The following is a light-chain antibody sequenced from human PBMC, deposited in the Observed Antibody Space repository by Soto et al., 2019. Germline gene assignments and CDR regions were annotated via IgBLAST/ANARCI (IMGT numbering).Light chain of an antibody. Sequence: DTRLTQSPSSLSASVGDRVTITFQASQHISDYLNWYQQKPGKAPKLLIYDGTKLETGVPSRFSGSGSGTEFTFTISSLQPEDTATYYCHQYFNPRTFGGGTMV. CDR3: HQYFNPRT. J-gene: IGKJ4*01. CDR2: DGT. V-gene: IGKV1-33*01. CDR1: QHISDY.